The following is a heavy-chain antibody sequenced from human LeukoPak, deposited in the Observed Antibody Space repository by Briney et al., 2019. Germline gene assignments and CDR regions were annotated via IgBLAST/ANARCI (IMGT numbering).Heavy chain of an antibody. J-gene: IGHJ3*02. D-gene: IGHD3-3*01. CDR2: ISAYNGNT. CDR1: GYTFSSYG. CDR3: AKTYYDFWSGYLDAFDI. Sequence: ASVKVSCKASGYTFSSYGITWVRQAPGQGLEWMGWISAYNGNTNYAQKLQGRVTMTTDTSTSTAYMELRSLRSDDTAVYYCAKTYYDFWSGYLDAFDIWGQGTMVTVSS. V-gene: IGHV1-18*01.